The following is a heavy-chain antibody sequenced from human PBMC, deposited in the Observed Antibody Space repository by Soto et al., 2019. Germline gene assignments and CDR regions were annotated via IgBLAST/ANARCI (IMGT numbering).Heavy chain of an antibody. CDR3: ARPLYSSSGY. CDR2: INPNSGGT. CDR1: GYIFTGYY. J-gene: IGHJ4*02. Sequence: QVQLVQSGAEVKKPGASVKVSCKASGYIFTGYYMRWVRQAPGQGLEWMGWINPNSGGTNYAQRFQGRVTMTRDTTISTAYMELSRLTSDATAVYYCARPLYSSSGYWGQGTLVTVSS. D-gene: IGHD6-19*01. V-gene: IGHV1-2*02.